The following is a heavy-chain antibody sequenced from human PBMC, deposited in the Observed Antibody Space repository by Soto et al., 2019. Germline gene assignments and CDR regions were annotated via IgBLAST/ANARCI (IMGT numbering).Heavy chain of an antibody. D-gene: IGHD3-22*01. CDR3: ARQIYDSDTGPNFQYYFDS. CDR1: GYSFAGYW. CDR2: MDPIDSQT. V-gene: IGHV5-10-1*01. Sequence: PGESLKISCKGSGYSFAGYWITWVRQKPGKGLEWMGRMDPIDSQTYYSPSFRGHVTISVTKSITTVFLQWSSLGASETAMYYCARQIYDSDTGPNFQYYFDSWGQGTPVTVSS. J-gene: IGHJ4*02.